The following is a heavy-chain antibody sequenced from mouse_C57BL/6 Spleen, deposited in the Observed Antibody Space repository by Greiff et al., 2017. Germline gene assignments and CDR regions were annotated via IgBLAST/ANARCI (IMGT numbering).Heavy chain of an antibody. V-gene: IGHV1-52*01. CDR2: IDPSDSET. CDR3: AAGTAQAGGY. J-gene: IGHJ2*01. CDR1: GYTFTSYW. D-gene: IGHD3-2*02. Sequence: QVQLQQPGAELVRPGSSVKLSCKASGYTFTSYWMHWVKQRPIQGLEWIGNIDPSDSETHYNQKFKDKATLTVDKSSSTADMQLSSLTSEDSAGYYCAAGTAQAGGYWGQGTTLTVSS.